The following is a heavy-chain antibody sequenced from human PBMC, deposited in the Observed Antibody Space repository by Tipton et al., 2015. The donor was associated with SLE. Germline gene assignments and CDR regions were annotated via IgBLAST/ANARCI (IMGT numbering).Heavy chain of an antibody. CDR2: IYYTGTTT. J-gene: IGHJ5*02. V-gene: IGHV4-39*07. D-gene: IGHD5-18*01. CDR3: ARLHGYSYGLHWFDP. CDR1: GCSVSSSSKY. Sequence: TLSLTCTVSGCSVSSSSKYWAWIRQSPGKGLEGIGSIYYTGTTTYYNSFLKSRVTTSVNTSKDQFSLRLTSVIAADTAVYYCARLHGYSYGLHWFDPWGPGTLISVSS.